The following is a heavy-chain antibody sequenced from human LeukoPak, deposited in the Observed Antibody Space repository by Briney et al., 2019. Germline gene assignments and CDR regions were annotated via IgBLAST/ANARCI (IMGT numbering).Heavy chain of an antibody. CDR3: ASISGSYSVGYFDY. D-gene: IGHD1-26*01. J-gene: IGHJ4*02. CDR2: IIPILGIA. Sequence: SVKVSCKASGGTFSSYTISWVRQAPGPGLEWMGGIIPILGIANYAQKFQGRVTITADKSTGTAYMELSSLRSEDTAVYYCASISGSYSVGYFDYWGQGTLVTVSS. V-gene: IGHV1-69*10. CDR1: GGTFSSYT.